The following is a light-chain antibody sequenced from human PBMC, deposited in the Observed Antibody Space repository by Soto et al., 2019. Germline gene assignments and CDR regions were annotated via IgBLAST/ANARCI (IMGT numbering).Light chain of an antibody. CDR2: GAS. Sequence: EIVLTQSLGTLSLSPGERATLSCRASQSVSSTYLAWYQQKPGQAPSPLIYGASRRATGIPDRFSGSGSVTDFTLTIRRLEPEDFAVYYCQQYERSPTTFGGGTKVEIK. CDR1: QSVSSTY. J-gene: IGKJ4*01. V-gene: IGKV3-20*01. CDR3: QQYERSPTT.